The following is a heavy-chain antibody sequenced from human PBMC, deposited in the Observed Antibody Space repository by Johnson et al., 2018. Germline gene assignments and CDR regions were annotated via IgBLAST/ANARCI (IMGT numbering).Heavy chain of an antibody. CDR1: GFTFSSYS. J-gene: IGHJ3*02. CDR3: ARVEGNYYESSGYPFDAFDI. Sequence: VQLVQSGGGLVKPGGSLRLSCAASGFTFSSYSMNWVRQAPGKGLEWVSSISSSSTYIYYTDSVKGRFALSRDNAQNSLYLQMNSLRAEDTAVYYCARVEGNYYESSGYPFDAFDIWGQGTTVTVSS. CDR2: ISSSSTYI. V-gene: IGHV3-21*01. D-gene: IGHD3-22*01.